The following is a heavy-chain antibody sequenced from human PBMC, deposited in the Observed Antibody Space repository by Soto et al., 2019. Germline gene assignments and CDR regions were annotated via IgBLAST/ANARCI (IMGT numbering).Heavy chain of an antibody. CDR2: IIPIFGTA. V-gene: IGHV1-69*13. D-gene: IGHD4-17*01. Sequence: SVKVSCKASGGTFSSYAISWVRQAPGQGLEWMGGIIPIFGTANYAQKFRGRVTITADESTSTAYMELSSLRSEDTAVYYCARGFEGLGYYYYGMDVWGQGTTVTVSS. CDR1: GGTFSSYA. J-gene: IGHJ6*02. CDR3: ARGFEGLGYYYYGMDV.